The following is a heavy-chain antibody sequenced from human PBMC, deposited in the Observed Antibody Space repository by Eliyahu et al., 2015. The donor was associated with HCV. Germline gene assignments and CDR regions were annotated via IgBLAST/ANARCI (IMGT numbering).Heavy chain of an antibody. Sequence: EVQLLESGGGLVQPGGSLRLSCAASGFTFSTFTMTWVRQVPGEGLHWVSSIRTSGAVTYYADSVKGRFTVSRDNSKNTLYLQMNSLRAEDTALYYCVKTGTGTFDNWGQGTLVTVSS. D-gene: IGHD1-1*01. J-gene: IGHJ4*02. CDR1: GFTFSTFT. V-gene: IGHV3-23*01. CDR3: VKTGTGTFDN. CDR2: IRTSGAVT.